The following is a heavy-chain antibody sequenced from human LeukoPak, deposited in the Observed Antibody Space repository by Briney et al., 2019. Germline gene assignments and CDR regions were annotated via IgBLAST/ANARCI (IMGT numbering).Heavy chain of an antibody. Sequence: GASVKVSCKASGGTFSSYAISWVRQAPGQGLEWMGGIIPIFGTANYAQKFQGRVTITADESTSTAYMELSSLRSEDTAVYYCARDTQDSLSMKGLPRPGGAFDIWGQGTMVTVSS. CDR3: ARDTQDSLSMKGLPRPGGAFDI. CDR2: IIPIFGTA. V-gene: IGHV1-69*13. D-gene: IGHD2/OR15-2a*01. CDR1: GGTFSSYA. J-gene: IGHJ3*02.